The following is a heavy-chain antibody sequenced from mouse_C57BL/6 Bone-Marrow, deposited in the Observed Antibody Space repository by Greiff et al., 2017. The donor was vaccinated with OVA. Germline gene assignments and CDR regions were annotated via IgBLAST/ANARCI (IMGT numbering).Heavy chain of an antibody. Sequence: QVQLQQPGAELVKPGASVKLSCKASGYTFTSYWMQWVKQRPGQGLEWIGEIDPSDSYTNYNQKFKGKATLTVDTSSSTAYMQLSSLTSEDSAVDYCAREGYYGPWFAYWGQGTLVTGSA. CDR1: GYTFTSYW. D-gene: IGHD1-1*01. CDR3: AREGYYGPWFAY. V-gene: IGHV1-50*01. CDR2: IDPSDSYT. J-gene: IGHJ3*01.